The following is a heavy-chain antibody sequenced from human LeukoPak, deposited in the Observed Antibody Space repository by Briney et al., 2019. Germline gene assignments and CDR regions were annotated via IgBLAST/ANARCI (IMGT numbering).Heavy chain of an antibody. CDR1: GGTFSRHT. J-gene: IGHJ1*01. D-gene: IGHD1-14*01. Sequence: SVKVSCKASGGTFSRHTISWVRQSPGQGLEWMGGITPMFGTSNYAQKLRGRVTITADESTSTAYVELSSLRSEDTAVYYCARDSSEFRSLLFHWGQGTLVTVSS. CDR2: ITPMFGTS. V-gene: IGHV1-69*13. CDR3: ARDSSEFRSLLFH.